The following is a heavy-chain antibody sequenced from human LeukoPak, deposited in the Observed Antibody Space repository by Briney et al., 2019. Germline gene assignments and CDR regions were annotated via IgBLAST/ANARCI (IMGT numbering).Heavy chain of an antibody. Sequence: GGSLRLSCAASGFTFSSYGMHWVRQAPGKGLEWVAFIRYDGSNKYYADSVKGRFTISRDNSKNTLYLHMNSLRAEDTAVYHCARDKDVGATLLVYWGQGTLVTVSS. D-gene: IGHD1-26*01. CDR1: GFTFSSYG. CDR3: ARDKDVGATLLVY. J-gene: IGHJ4*02. V-gene: IGHV3-30*02. CDR2: IRYDGSNK.